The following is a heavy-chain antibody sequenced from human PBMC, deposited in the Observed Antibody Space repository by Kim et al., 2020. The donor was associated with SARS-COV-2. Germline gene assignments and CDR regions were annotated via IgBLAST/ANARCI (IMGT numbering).Heavy chain of an antibody. CDR3: AREWDSSGYDAFDI. Sequence: SVKVSCKASGGTFSSYAISWVRQAPGQGLEWMGGIIPIFGTANYAQKFQGRVTITADESTSTAYMELSSLRSEDTAVYYCAREWDSSGYDAFDIWGQGTMVTVSS. D-gene: IGHD3-22*01. V-gene: IGHV1-69*13. CDR2: IIPIFGTA. J-gene: IGHJ3*02. CDR1: GGTFSSYA.